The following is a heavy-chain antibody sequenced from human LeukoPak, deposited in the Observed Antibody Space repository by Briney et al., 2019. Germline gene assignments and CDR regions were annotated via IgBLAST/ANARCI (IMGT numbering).Heavy chain of an antibody. CDR3: ARNLVGKTDFDY. CDR1: GYTFSDYA. CDR2: INAGNGGT. Sequence: ASVKVSCKASGYTFSDYAMHWVRQAPGQRLEWMGWINAGNGGTKYSQKFQGRVTITWDTSASTVHMELSSLRSEDTAVYYCARNLVGKTDFDYWGQGTLVTVSS. D-gene: IGHD6-19*01. J-gene: IGHJ4*02. V-gene: IGHV1-3*01.